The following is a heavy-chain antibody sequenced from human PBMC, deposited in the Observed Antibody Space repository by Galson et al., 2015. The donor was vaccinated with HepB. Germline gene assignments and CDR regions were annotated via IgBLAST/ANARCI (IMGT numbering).Heavy chain of an antibody. V-gene: IGHV3-30*04. J-gene: IGHJ6*02. CDR2: ISYDGRIK. D-gene: IGHD2-21*01. Sequence: SLRLSCAASGFTFSSYAMHWVRQAPGKGLDWVAVISYDGRIKYYADSVKGRFTISRDNSKNTLYLQMNSLRAEDTALYYCARDLFKYCGGDCGMDVWGQGTTVTVSS. CDR3: ARDLFKYCGGDCGMDV. CDR1: GFTFSSYA.